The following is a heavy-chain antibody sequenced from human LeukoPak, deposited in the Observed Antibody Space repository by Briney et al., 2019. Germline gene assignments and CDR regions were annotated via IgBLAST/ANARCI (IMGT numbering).Heavy chain of an antibody. CDR2: ISSSSSYI. J-gene: IGHJ4*02. CDR1: GFTFSSYS. Sequence: GGSLRLSCAASGFTFSSYSMNWVRQAAGKGLEWVSSISSSSSYIHYADSVKGRFTISRDNAKNSLYLQMNSLRAEDTAVYYCARELSWNYGYWGQGTLVTVSS. V-gene: IGHV3-21*01. CDR3: ARELSWNYGY. D-gene: IGHD1-7*01.